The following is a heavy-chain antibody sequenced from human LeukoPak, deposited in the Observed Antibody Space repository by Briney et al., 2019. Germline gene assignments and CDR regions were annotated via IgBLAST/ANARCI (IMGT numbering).Heavy chain of an antibody. J-gene: IGHJ4*02. Sequence: SETLSLTCTVSGGSISSYYWSWIRQPPGKGLEWIGYIYYSGSTNYNPSLKSRVTISVDTSKNQFSLKLSSVTAADTAVYYCASGPYYGSGSHDYWGQGTLVTVPS. CDR1: GGSISSYY. D-gene: IGHD3-10*01. CDR2: IYYSGST. V-gene: IGHV4-59*08. CDR3: ASGPYYGSGSHDY.